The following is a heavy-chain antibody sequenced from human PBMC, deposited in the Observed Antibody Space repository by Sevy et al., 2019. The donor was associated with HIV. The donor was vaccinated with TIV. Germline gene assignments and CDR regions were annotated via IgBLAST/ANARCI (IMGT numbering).Heavy chain of an antibody. CDR3: AREFGYYDSIGGWLDP. CDR1: GGSISSGGYY. CDR2: IYYSGST. V-gene: IGHV4-31*03. D-gene: IGHD3-22*01. J-gene: IGHJ5*02. Sequence: SETLSLTCTVSGGSISSGGYYWSWIRQHPGKGLEWIGYIYYSGSTYYNPSLKSRVTISVDTSKNQFSLKLSSVTAADTAVYYCAREFGYYDSIGGWLDPWGQGTLVTVSS.